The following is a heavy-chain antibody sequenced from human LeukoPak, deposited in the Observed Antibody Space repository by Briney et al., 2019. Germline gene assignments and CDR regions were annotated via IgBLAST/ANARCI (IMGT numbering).Heavy chain of an antibody. Sequence: GGSLRLSCEASGFTFSSYWMHWVRQAPGKGLEWVSGISWNSGSIGYADSVKGRFTISRDNAKNSLYLQMNSLRAEDTALYYCAKDISSLLGSFHYFDYWGQGTLVTVSS. CDR2: ISWNSGSI. V-gene: IGHV3-9*01. D-gene: IGHD1-26*01. J-gene: IGHJ4*02. CDR3: AKDISSLLGSFHYFDY. CDR1: GFTFSSYW.